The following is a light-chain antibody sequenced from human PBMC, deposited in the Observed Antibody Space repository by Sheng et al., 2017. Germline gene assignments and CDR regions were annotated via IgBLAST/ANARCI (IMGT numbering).Light chain of an antibody. Sequence: DIQMTQSPSSLSASVGDRVTITCQASQDISNYLNWYQQKPGKAPKLLIYDASNLETGVPSRFSGSGSGTDFTFTISSLQPEDIATYYCQQYDNLPIFTFGPGTNGYQT. V-gene: IGKV1-33*01. CDR1: QDISNY. J-gene: IGKJ3*01. CDR3: QQYDNLPIFT. CDR2: DAS.